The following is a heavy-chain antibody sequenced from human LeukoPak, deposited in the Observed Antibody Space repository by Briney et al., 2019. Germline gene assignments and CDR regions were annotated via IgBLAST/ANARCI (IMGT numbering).Heavy chain of an antibody. CDR3: ARDLYGGGDCSLGYFDL. V-gene: IGHV3-21*06. CDR2: ISSSSSYI. D-gene: IGHD2-21*02. CDR1: GFSFSTYS. Sequence: GGSLRLSCAASGFSFSTYSMNWVRQAPGKGLEWVSSISSSSSYIYYADSVKGRFTISRDNAKNSLYLQMNSLRAEDTAVYYCARDLYGGGDCSLGYFDLWGRGTLVTVSS. J-gene: IGHJ2*01.